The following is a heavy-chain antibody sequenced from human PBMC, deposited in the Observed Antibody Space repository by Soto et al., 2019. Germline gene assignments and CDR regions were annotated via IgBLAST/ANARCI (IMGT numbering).Heavy chain of an antibody. Sequence: TFVNHCGSWFRQAQGKGLEWVGNIKQDGSQKYYVHSVKGRFTISRDNAKNSLYLQMNSLRAEDTAVYYCAACRYYGSGSYSPYDAFDIWGQGTMVTVSS. D-gene: IGHD3-10*01. CDR3: AACRYYGSGSYSPYDAFDI. V-gene: IGHV3-7*01. CDR1: TFVNHC. CDR2: IKQDGSQK. J-gene: IGHJ3*02.